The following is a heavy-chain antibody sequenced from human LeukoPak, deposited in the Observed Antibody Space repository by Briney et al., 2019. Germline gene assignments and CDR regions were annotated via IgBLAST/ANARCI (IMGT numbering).Heavy chain of an antibody. D-gene: IGHD3-10*01. CDR1: GYTFTSYV. Sequence: GASVKVSCKASGYTFTSYVISWVRQAPGQGLEWMGWISAYNGNTNYAQKLQGRVTMTTDTSTSTAYMELRSLRSDDTAVYYCARAGRWFGELIDYYYYYYMDVWGKGTTVTISS. J-gene: IGHJ6*03. V-gene: IGHV1-18*01. CDR3: ARAGRWFGELIDYYYYYYMDV. CDR2: ISAYNGNT.